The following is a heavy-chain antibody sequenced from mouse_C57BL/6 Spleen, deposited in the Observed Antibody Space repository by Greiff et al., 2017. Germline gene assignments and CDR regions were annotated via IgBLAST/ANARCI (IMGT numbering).Heavy chain of an antibody. CDR1: GYTFTSYW. CDR2: INPSNGGT. CDR3: FDV. Sequence: VQLQQPGTELVKPGASVKLSCKASGYTFTSYWMHWVKQRPGQGLEWIGNINPSNGGTNYNEKFKSKATLTVDKSSSTATAMYYCARHGTVEGDWYFDVWGTGTTVTVSS. J-gene: IGHJ1*03. V-gene: IGHV1-53*01. D-gene: IGHD1-1*01.